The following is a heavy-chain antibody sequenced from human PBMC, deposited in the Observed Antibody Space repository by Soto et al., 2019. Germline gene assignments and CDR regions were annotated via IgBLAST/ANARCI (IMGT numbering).Heavy chain of an antibody. V-gene: IGHV4-30-4*01. Sequence: QVQLQESGPGLVKPSQTLSLTCTVSGGSISSGDYYWSWIRQPPGKGLEWIGYIYYSGSTYYNPYLNSRVTISVDTSKDQFSLKLSSVTAADTAVYYCARVGGFGATTIDYWGQGTLVTVSS. CDR3: ARVGGFGATTIDY. J-gene: IGHJ4*02. CDR1: GGSISSGDYY. D-gene: IGHD3-10*01. CDR2: IYYSGST.